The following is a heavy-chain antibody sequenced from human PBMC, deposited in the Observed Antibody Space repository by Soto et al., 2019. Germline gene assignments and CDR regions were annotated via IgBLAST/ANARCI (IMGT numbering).Heavy chain of an antibody. CDR3: ARDNLGYCSSTSCYGLPADY. J-gene: IGHJ4*02. D-gene: IGHD2-2*01. V-gene: IGHV1-69*08. Sequence: QVQLVQSGAEVKKPGSSVKVSCKASGGTFSSYTISWVRQAPGQGLEWMGRIIPILGIANYAQKFQGRVTITADKSTSPAYRELSSLRSEDTAVYYCARDNLGYCSSTSCYGLPADYWGQGTLVTVSS. CDR1: GGTFSSYT. CDR2: IIPILGIA.